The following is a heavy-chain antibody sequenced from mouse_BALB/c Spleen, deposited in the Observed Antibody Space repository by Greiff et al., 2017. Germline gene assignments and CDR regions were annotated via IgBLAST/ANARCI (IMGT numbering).Heavy chain of an antibody. CDR1: GFNIKDYY. CDR3: NGYYYGSSGYAMDY. D-gene: IGHD1-1*01. Sequence: VQLKESGAELVRSGASVKLSCTASGFNIKDYYMHWVKQRPEQGLEWIGWIDPENGDTEYAPKFQGKATMTADTSSNTAYLQLSSLTSEDTAVYYCNGYYYGSSGYAMDYWGQGTSVTVSS. V-gene: IGHV14-4*02. CDR2: IDPENGDT. J-gene: IGHJ4*01.